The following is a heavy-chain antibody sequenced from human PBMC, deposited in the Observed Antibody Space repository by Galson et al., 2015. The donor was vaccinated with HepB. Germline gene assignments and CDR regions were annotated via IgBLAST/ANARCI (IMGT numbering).Heavy chain of an antibody. J-gene: IGHJ4*02. V-gene: IGHV3-9*01. Sequence: SLRLSCAASGFTFDDYAMHWVRQAPGKGLEWVSGISWNSGSIGYADSVKGRFTISRDNAKNSLYLQMNSLRAEDTALYYCAKGLEHFDYWGQGTLVTVSS. CDR2: ISWNSGSI. D-gene: IGHD6-19*01. CDR3: AKGLEHFDY. CDR1: GFTFDDYA.